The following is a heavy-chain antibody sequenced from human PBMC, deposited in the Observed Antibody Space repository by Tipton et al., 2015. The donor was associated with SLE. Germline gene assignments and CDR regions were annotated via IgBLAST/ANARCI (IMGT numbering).Heavy chain of an antibody. D-gene: IGHD6-13*01. CDR1: GFTFSSYS. Sequence: SLRLSCAASGFTFSSYSMNWVRQAPGKGLEWVSYISSSSSTIYYADSVKGRFTISRDNAKNSLYLQMNSLRAEDTAVYYCASSSWYRGFDYWGQGTLVTVSS. J-gene: IGHJ4*02. CDR3: ASSSWYRGFDY. V-gene: IGHV3-48*01. CDR2: ISSSSSTI.